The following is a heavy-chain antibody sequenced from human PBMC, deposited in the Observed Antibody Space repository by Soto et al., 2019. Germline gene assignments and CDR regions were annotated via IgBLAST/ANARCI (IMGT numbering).Heavy chain of an antibody. CDR3: AREEGVRVVAATPQSYAFDI. V-gene: IGHV1-18*01. D-gene: IGHD2-15*01. CDR2: ISAYNGNT. CDR1: GYTVTSYG. Sequence: ASVKVSCKAPGYTVTSYGISWVRLAPGQGLEWMGWISAYNGNTNYAQKLQGRVTMTTDTSTSTAYMEPRSLRSDDTAVYYCAREEGVRVVAATPQSYAFDIWGQGTMVTVSS. J-gene: IGHJ3*02.